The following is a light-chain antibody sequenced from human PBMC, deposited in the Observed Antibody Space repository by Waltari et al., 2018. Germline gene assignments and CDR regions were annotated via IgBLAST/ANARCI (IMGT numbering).Light chain of an antibody. CDR3: QQYYSSPPA. V-gene: IGKV4-1*01. CDR1: QSLLYRSNNKNY. J-gene: IGKJ1*01. Sequence: DIVMTQSPDSLAVSLGERATINCKSSQSLLYRSNNKNYLAWYQQKPGQPPKLLIYWASTRESGCPDRFSGSGSGTDFTLTISSLQAEDVAVYYCQQYYSSPPAFGQGTKVEIK. CDR2: WAS.